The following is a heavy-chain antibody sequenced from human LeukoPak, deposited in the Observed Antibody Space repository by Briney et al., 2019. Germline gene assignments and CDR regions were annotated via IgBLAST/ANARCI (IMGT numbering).Heavy chain of an antibody. CDR3: ARVPGSYYVDFDY. D-gene: IGHD3-10*01. CDR1: GFTFSSYA. CDR2: ISGSGSDT. Sequence: GGSLRLSCAASGFTFSSYAMSWVRQAPGKGLEWVSAISGSGSDTYHADSVKGRFTISRDNSKNTLYLQMNSLRAEDTAVYYCARVPGSYYVDFDYWGQGTLVTVSS. V-gene: IGHV3-23*01. J-gene: IGHJ4*02.